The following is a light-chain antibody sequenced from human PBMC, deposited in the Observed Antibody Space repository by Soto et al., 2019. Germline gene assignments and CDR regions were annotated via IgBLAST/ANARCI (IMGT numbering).Light chain of an antibody. CDR2: LNSDGSH. Sequence: QLVLTQSPSASASLGASVKLTCTRTSGHSSYAIAWHQQQPEKGPRYLMKLNSDGSHNKGDGIPDRFSGSSSGAERYLTISSLQSEDEADYYCQTWGTGIQDFGGGTTLTV. V-gene: IGLV4-69*01. CDR3: QTWGTGIQD. CDR1: SGHSSYA. J-gene: IGLJ2*01.